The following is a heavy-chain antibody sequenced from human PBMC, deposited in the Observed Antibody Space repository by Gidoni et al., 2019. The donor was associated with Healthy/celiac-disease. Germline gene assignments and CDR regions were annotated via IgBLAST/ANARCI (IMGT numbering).Heavy chain of an antibody. D-gene: IGHD6-13*01. Sequence: QLQLVESGGGVVQPGRSLRLHCTAHGFTFRSYGIHLCLKSPGKVLECVSVISYDGRNKYYADSVKGRFTISRDNSKNTLYLQMNSLRAEDTAVYYCASASGAAAGTCWGQGTLVTVSS. CDR3: ASASGAAAGTC. V-gene: IGHV3-30*03. CDR2: ISYDGRNK. CDR1: GFTFRSYG. J-gene: IGHJ4*02.